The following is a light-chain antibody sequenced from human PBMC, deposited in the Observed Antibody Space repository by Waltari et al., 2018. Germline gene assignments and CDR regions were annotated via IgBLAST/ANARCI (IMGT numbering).Light chain of an antibody. CDR3: KSYTTKNTWV. CDR1: SNDVGGYSY. Sequence: QSALTQPASVSGSPGQSITISCTGTSNDVGGYSYVSWYQQHPGKAPKLMIFEVSNRPPGVVILVSGSKSYNTASLTMSGLQAEDEADYFCKSYTTKNTWVFGGGTKLTVL. CDR2: EVS. J-gene: IGLJ3*02. V-gene: IGLV2-14*01.